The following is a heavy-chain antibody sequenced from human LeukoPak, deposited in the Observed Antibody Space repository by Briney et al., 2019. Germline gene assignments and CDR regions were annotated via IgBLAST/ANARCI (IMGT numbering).Heavy chain of an antibody. V-gene: IGHV3-30*18. J-gene: IGHJ6*02. D-gene: IGHD3-3*01. CDR1: GFTFSSYG. Sequence: PGGSLRLSCAASGFTFSSYGMHWVRQAPGKGLEWVAVISYDGSNKYYADSVKGRFTISRDNSKNTLYLQMNSLRAEDTAVYYCAKEIYDFWSGYYEDYYYGMDVWGQGTTVTVCS. CDR2: ISYDGSNK. CDR3: AKEIYDFWSGYYEDYYYGMDV.